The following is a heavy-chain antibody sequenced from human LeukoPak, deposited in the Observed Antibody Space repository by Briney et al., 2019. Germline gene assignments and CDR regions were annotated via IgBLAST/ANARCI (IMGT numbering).Heavy chain of an antibody. CDR3: ASAPVLGSGSNRWFDY. J-gene: IGHJ4*02. V-gene: IGHV4-4*02. CDR2: IYHSGST. D-gene: IGHD3-22*01. CDR1: GGSISSSNW. Sequence: PSGTLSLTCAVSGGSISSSNWWSWVRQPPGKGLEWIGEIYHSGSTNYNPSLKSRVTISVDKSKNQFSLKLSSVTAADTAVYYCASAPVLGSGSNRWFDYWGQGTLVTVSS.